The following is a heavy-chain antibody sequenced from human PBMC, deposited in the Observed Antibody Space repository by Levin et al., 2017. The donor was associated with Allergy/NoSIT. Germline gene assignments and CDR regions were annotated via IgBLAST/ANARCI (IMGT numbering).Heavy chain of an antibody. CDR1: GGSISSGGYS. V-gene: IGHV4-30-2*01. J-gene: IGHJ4*02. CDR3: ASLVIIEQYFDY. Sequence: SETLSLTCAVSGGSISSGGYSWSWIRQPPGKGLEWIGYIYHSGSTYYNPSLKSRVTISVDRSKNQFSLKLSSVTAADTAVYYCASLVIIEQYFDYWGQGTLVTVSS. CDR2: IYHSGST. D-gene: IGHD3-9*01.